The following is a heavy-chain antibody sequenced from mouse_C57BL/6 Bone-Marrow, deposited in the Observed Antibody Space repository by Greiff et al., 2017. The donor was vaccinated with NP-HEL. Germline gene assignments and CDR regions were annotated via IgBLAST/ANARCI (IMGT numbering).Heavy chain of an antibody. CDR2: IYPGSGST. CDR3: ARSGPSYYYGSSSYAMDY. CDR1: GYTFTSYW. D-gene: IGHD1-1*01. Sequence: QVQLQQPGAELVKPGASVKMSCKASGYTFTSYWITWVKQRPGQGLGWIGDIYPGSGSTNDNEKFKSKATLTVDTSSSTAYMQLSSLTSEDSAVYYCARSGPSYYYGSSSYAMDYWGQGTSVTVSS. V-gene: IGHV1-55*01. J-gene: IGHJ4*01.